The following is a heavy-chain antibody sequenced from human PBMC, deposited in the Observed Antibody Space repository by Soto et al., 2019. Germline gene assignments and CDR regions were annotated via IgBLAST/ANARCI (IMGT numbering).Heavy chain of an antibody. CDR3: ASEGDSSGYLYFDY. V-gene: IGHV1-45*02. Sequence: SVKVSCKXSGYTFTYRYLHWVRQAPGQALEWMGWITPFNGNTNYAQKFQDRVTITRDRSMSTAYMELSSLRSEDTAMYYCASEGDSSGYLYFDYWGQGTLVTVSS. CDR1: GYTFTYRY. CDR2: ITPFNGNT. D-gene: IGHD3-22*01. J-gene: IGHJ4*02.